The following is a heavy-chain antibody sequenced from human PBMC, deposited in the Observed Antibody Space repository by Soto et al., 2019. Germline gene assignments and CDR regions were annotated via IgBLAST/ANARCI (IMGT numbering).Heavy chain of an antibody. V-gene: IGHV1-18*01. CDR2: ISAYNGNT. CDR1: GYTFSSYG. CDR3: ARGPNYDSLTGTYDGMDV. D-gene: IGHD3-9*01. Sequence: QVQLVQSGAEVKKPGASVKVSCKASGYTFSSYGISWVRQAPGQGLEWMGWISAYNGNTNYAQKLQGRVTMTTDTSTSTGYMELRSLRSDDTAVYYCARGPNYDSLTGTYDGMDVWGQGTTVTVSS. J-gene: IGHJ6*02.